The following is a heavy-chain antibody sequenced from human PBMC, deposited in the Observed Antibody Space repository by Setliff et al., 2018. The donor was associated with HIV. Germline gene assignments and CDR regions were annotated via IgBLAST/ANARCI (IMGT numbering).Heavy chain of an antibody. V-gene: IGHV1-3*01. CDR1: GYIFTQYA. Sequence: GASVKVCKTSGYIFTQYAVHWVRQAPGQRLEWMGWINGGNGKTKYSQKFQGRVTFTRDTSTTTAYMEVSSLRSEDTAVYYCARGVNTAKVEDFWGQGTLVTVSS. CDR2: INGGNGKT. J-gene: IGHJ4*02. D-gene: IGHD2-15*01. CDR3: ARGVNTAKVEDF.